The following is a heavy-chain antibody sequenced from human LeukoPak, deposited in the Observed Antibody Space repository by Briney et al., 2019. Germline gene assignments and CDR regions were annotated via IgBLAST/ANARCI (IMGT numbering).Heavy chain of an antibody. CDR2: ISGSGHIT. Sequence: GGPLRLSCAASGFIFSNYDMRWVRQAPGKGLEWLSAISGSGHITYYADSVKGRFTVSRDNSKNTLYLQMNSLRADDAAVYYCASEHIVGATATYWGRGTLVTVS. CDR1: GFIFSNYD. D-gene: IGHD1-26*01. J-gene: IGHJ1*01. CDR3: ASEHIVGATATY. V-gene: IGHV3-23*01.